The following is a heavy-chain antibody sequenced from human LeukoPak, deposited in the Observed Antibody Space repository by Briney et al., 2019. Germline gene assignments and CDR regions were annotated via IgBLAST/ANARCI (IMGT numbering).Heavy chain of an antibody. V-gene: IGHV3-13*01. D-gene: IGHD5-12*01. Sequence: PGGSLRLSCAASGFTFSSYDMHWVRQATGKGLEWVSAIGTAGDTYYPGSVKGRFTISRENAKNSLYLQMNSLGAGDTAVYYCARVRKYSGYYSWYFDLWGRGTLVTVSS. CDR1: GFTFSSYD. CDR3: ARVRKYSGYYSWYFDL. CDR2: IGTAGDT. J-gene: IGHJ2*01.